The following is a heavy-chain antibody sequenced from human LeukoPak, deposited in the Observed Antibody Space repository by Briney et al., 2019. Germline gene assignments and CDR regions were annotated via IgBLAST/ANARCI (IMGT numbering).Heavy chain of an antibody. Sequence: GGSLRLSCAASGFTFSSYGMHWVRQAPGKGLEWVAFIRYDGSNKYYADSVKGRFTISRDNAKNSLSLQMNSLRAEDTALYYCARGPNTYFYDISGYYYVNYFDHWGQGTLVTVSS. D-gene: IGHD3-22*01. CDR3: ARGPNTYFYDISGYYYVNYFDH. J-gene: IGHJ4*02. V-gene: IGHV3-30*02. CDR1: GFTFSSYG. CDR2: IRYDGSNK.